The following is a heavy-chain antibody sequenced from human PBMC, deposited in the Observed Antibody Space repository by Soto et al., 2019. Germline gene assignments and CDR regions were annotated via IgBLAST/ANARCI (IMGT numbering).Heavy chain of an antibody. Sequence: QVQLVESGGGVVQPGRSLRLSCAASGFTFSSYAMHWVRQAPGKGLEWVAVISYDGSNKYYADSVKGRFTISRDNSKNTRYLQMNSLRAEDTAVYYCVVPAAIGNGFDPWGQGTLVTVSS. D-gene: IGHD2-2*01. CDR2: ISYDGSNK. CDR3: VVPAAIGNGFDP. J-gene: IGHJ5*02. CDR1: GFTFSSYA. V-gene: IGHV3-30-3*01.